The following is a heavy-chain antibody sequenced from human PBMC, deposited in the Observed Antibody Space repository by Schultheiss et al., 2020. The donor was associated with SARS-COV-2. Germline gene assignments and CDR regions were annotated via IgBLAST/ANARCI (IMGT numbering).Heavy chain of an antibody. CDR2: IRSSGRDI. J-gene: IGHJ5*02. Sequence: GESLKISCAASGFTFGTYNMHWVRQAPGKGLEFVASIRSSGRDIYYADSMQGRFTVSRDNANNSLYLQMHSLRAEDTAVYYCVRDRSWWTPYNCFDLWGRGTLVTVS. CDR1: GFTFGTYN. CDR3: VRDRSWWTPYNCFDL. V-gene: IGHV3-21*01. D-gene: IGHD2-15*01.